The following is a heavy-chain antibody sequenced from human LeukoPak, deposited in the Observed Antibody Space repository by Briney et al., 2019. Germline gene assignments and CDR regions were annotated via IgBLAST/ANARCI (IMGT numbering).Heavy chain of an antibody. Sequence: GGSLRLSCAAYGFTVSSNYMSWVRQAPGKGLEWVSVIYSGGSTYYADSVKGRFTISRDNSKNTLYLQMNSLRAEDSAVYYCARDLLGGPLGLHYGMDVWGQGTTVTVSS. J-gene: IGHJ6*02. V-gene: IGHV3-66*01. D-gene: IGHD2-15*01. CDR1: GFTVSSNY. CDR3: ARDLLGGPLGLHYGMDV. CDR2: IYSGGST.